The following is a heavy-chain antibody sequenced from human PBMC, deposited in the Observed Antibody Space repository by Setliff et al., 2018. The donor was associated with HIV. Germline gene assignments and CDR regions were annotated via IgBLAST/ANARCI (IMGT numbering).Heavy chain of an antibody. CDR2: MSFDGNIK. CDR3: ARENFANPDA. CDR1: GFTFSNFA. V-gene: IGHV3-30*04. J-gene: IGHJ5*02. Sequence: GGSLRLSCAASGFTFSNFAVHWVCQAPGKGLERVAVMSFDGNIKFYADSVKGRFTISRDNAKNSLYLQMSSLRDEDTDIYYCARENFANPDAWGQGTLVTVSS. D-gene: IGHD3-9*01.